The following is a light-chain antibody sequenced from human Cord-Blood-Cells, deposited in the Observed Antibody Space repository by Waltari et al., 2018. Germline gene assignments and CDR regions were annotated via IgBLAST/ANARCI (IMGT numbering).Light chain of an antibody. J-gene: IGKJ3*01. Sequence: DIQMTHCQSYLSAHVGDRVTTTCQASQDISNYLNWYQQKPVKAPKLLIYDASNLETGVPSRFSGSGSGTDFTFTISSLQPEDIATYYCQQYDNLPFTFGPGTKVDIK. CDR1: QDISNY. V-gene: IGKV1-33*01. CDR2: DAS. CDR3: QQYDNLPFT.